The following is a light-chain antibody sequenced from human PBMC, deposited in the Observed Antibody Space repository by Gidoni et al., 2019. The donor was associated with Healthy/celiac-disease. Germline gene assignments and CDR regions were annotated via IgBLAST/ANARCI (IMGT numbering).Light chain of an antibody. CDR3: QQYNSYWT. J-gene: IGKJ1*01. CDR1: QSISSW. V-gene: IGKV1-5*03. CDR2: KAS. Sequence: DIQMTQSPSTLAASVGDRVTITCRASQSISSWLAWYQQKPGKAPKLLIYKASSLESGVPPRFSGSGSGTEFTLTISSLQPDDFATYYCQQYNSYWTFGQXTKVEIK.